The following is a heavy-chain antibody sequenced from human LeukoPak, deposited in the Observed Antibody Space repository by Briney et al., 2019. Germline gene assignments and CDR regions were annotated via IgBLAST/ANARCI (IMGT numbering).Heavy chain of an antibody. Sequence: SETLSLTCTVSGGSISSYYWSWIRHPPGKGLEWIGYIYYSGSTNYNPSLKSRVTISVDTSKNQFSLKLSSVTAADTAVYYCARTDYGSGSGFDPWGQGTLVTVSS. V-gene: IGHV4-59*01. D-gene: IGHD3-10*01. CDR2: IYYSGST. J-gene: IGHJ5*02. CDR1: GGSISSYY. CDR3: ARTDYGSGSGFDP.